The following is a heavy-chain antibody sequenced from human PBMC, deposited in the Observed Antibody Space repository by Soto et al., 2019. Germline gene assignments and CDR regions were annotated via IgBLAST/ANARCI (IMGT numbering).Heavy chain of an antibody. CDR3: ARGGEPLGYYGLDV. J-gene: IGHJ6*02. CDR1: GGSISSYY. Sequence: SEPLSLTCTVYGGSISSYYWSWIRQPPGKGLEWIGYIYYSGSTNYNPSLKSRVSMSVDTSKDQFSLNLTSLTAADTAVYYCARGGEPLGYYGLDVWGQGTTVT. V-gene: IGHV4-59*01. CDR2: IYYSGST.